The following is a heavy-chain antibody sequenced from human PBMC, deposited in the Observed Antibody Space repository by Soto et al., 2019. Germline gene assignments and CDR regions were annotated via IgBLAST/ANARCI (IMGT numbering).Heavy chain of an antibody. V-gene: IGHV3-23*01. Sequence: EVQLLESGGGLVQPGGSLRLSCAGSGFTFSSYAMSWVRQAPGKGLEWVSGISGHGDSTFYADSVKGRFTISRDNSKKTLYVYLTSLRVEDTGVXXXXXXRRAVAGTVGVDFWGQGTLVTVSS. CDR3: XXXRRAVAGTVGVDF. D-gene: IGHD6-19*01. J-gene: IGHJ4*02. CDR2: ISGHGDST. CDR1: GFTFSSYA.